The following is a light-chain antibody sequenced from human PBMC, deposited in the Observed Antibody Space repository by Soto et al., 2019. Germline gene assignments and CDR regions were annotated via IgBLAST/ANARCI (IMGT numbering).Light chain of an antibody. Sequence: EIVMTQSPATLSVSPGGRATLSCRASQSMSDTLAWYQQKPGQAPRLLIHGASTRATGFPARFSGSGSGTDFTLTISSLQSEDFEVYYCQQYNNWPWTFGQGTKVDI. J-gene: IGKJ1*01. CDR1: QSMSDT. CDR3: QQYNNWPWT. CDR2: GAS. V-gene: IGKV3-15*01.